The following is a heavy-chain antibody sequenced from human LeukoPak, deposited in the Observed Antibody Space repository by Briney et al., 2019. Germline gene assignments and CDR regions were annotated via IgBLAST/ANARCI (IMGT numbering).Heavy chain of an antibody. D-gene: IGHD3-16*02. CDR3: AHVKHLRLGGLSRGSPFDY. CDR2: IYWDDDT. J-gene: IGHJ4*02. Sequence: KESGPTLVKPTQTLTLTCTFSGFSLNTSGVGVGWIRQPPGKALEWLALIYWDDDTRYSPSLKSRLAVTKDASKNQVVLTMTNMDPVDTATYYCAHVKHLRLGGLSRGSPFDYWGQGTLVTVSS. V-gene: IGHV2-5*02. CDR1: GFSLNTSGVG.